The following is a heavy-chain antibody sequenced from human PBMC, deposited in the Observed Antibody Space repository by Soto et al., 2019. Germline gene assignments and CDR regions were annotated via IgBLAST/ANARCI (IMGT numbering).Heavy chain of an antibody. Sequence: ASVKVSCKASGYTFTSYYMHWVRQAPGQGLEWMGIINPSGGSTSYAQKFQGRVTMTRDTSTSTVYMELSSLRSEDTAVYYCARGRWLRYFDWLLHPVLFVFRPPPGHFDYWGQGTLVTVSS. J-gene: IGHJ4*02. V-gene: IGHV1-46*01. CDR1: GYTFTSYY. CDR2: INPSGGST. CDR3: ARGRWLRYFDWLLHPVLFVFRPPPGHFDY. D-gene: IGHD3-9*01.